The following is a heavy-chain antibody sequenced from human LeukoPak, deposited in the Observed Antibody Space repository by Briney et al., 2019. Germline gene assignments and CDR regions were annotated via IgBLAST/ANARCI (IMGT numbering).Heavy chain of an antibody. CDR3: AKDWGSSGWYNYFDP. J-gene: IGHJ5*02. CDR2: ISYHGSAK. V-gene: IGHV3-30*18. Sequence: GGSLRLSCVVSGFTISSHGMHWVRQAPGKGLEWVAMISYHGSAKYYGDSVQGRFTISRDVSKNTLYLQMDSLRPEDTAVYYCAKDWGSSGWYNYFDPWGQGTLVTVSS. D-gene: IGHD6-19*01. CDR1: GFTISSHG.